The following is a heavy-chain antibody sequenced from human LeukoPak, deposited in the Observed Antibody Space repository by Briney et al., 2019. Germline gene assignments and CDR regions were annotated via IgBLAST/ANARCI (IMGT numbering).Heavy chain of an antibody. CDR2: IYYSGST. CDR1: SGSISSGSYY. CDR3: ASKYYYYGMDV. J-gene: IGHJ6*02. Sequence: SETLSLTCTVSSGSISSGSYYWGWIRQPPGKGLEWIGSIYYSGSTYYNPSLKSRVTISVDTSKNQFSLKLSSVTAADTAVYYCASKYYYYGMDVWGQGTTVTVSS. V-gene: IGHV4-39*01.